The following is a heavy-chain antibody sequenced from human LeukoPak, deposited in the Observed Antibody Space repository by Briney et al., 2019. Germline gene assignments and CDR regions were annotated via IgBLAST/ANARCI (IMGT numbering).Heavy chain of an antibody. V-gene: IGHV1-2*02. Sequence: ASVKVSCKASGYTFTGYYMHWVRQAPGQGLEWMAWIYLNSGGTNYAQKFQGRVTMTRDTSISTAYMELSSLRSDDTAVYYCVTSTGYFSTWGAFDIWGQGTMVTVSS. CDR1: GYTFTGYY. D-gene: IGHD2-15*01. CDR3: VTSTGYFSTWGAFDI. J-gene: IGHJ3*02. CDR2: IYLNSGGT.